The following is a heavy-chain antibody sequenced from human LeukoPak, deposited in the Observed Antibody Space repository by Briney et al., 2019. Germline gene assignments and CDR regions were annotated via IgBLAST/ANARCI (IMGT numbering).Heavy chain of an antibody. CDR2: IWHEASNT. V-gene: IGHV3-33*01. Sequence: SGGSLRLSCAASGFIFSNYDMHWVRQAPGKGLEWVAVIWHEASNTYYADPVKGRFTISRDDSKNTLFLQMNSLRGEDTAVYYCATDTNLYGGPRASGGCDFWGQGTLVTVSS. J-gene: IGHJ4*02. D-gene: IGHD4-23*01. CDR3: ATDTNLYGGPRASGGCDF. CDR1: GFIFSNYD.